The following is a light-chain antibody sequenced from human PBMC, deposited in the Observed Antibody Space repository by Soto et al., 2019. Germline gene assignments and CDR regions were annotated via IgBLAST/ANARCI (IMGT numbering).Light chain of an antibody. V-gene: IGKV1-39*01. Sequence: DVQMTQSPSSLSASVGDRLTITCRASQSISRNLNWYQQKPGKAPKLLIYAASSLQSGVPSRFSGSGSGTDFTLTISSVQPDDFATYYCQQTYSTPPVTFGRGTKVEI. CDR2: AAS. CDR3: QQTYSTPPVT. CDR1: QSISRN. J-gene: IGKJ4*01.